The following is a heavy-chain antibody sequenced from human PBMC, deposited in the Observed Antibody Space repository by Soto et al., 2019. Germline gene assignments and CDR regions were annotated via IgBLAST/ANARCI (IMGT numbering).Heavy chain of an antibody. D-gene: IGHD6-13*01. J-gene: IGHJ4*02. CDR3: ARGSTGYSSSWYRY. CDR1: GGSISSYY. CDR2: IYNSGST. Sequence: QVQLQESGPGLVKPSETLSLTCTVSGGSISSYYWSWIRQPPGKGMEWIGYIYNSGSTNYNPSLKRRVTISVDTYKNQFSLTLSSVTAADTAVYDCARGSTGYSSSWYRYWGQGTLVTVSS. V-gene: IGHV4-59*08.